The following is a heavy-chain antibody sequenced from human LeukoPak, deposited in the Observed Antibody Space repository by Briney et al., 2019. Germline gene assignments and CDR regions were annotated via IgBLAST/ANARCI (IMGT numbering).Heavy chain of an antibody. CDR1: GASISSYY. Sequence: SETLSLTCTVSGASISSYYWSWIRQPAGKGLEWIGRIYTSGSTNYNPSLKSRVTMSVDTSKNQFSLKLSSVTAADTAVYYCARDGYYGSGSDNWFDPWGQGTLVTVSS. CDR2: IYTSGST. CDR3: ARDGYYGSGSDNWFDP. V-gene: IGHV4-4*07. D-gene: IGHD3-10*01. J-gene: IGHJ5*02.